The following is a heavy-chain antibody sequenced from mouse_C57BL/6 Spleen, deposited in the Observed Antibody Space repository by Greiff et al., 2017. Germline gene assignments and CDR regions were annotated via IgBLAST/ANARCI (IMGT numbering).Heavy chain of an antibody. J-gene: IGHJ2*01. CDR3: TRGGYYGSSFFDY. D-gene: IGHD1-1*01. V-gene: IGHV1-15*01. Sequence: QVQLQQSGAELVRPGASVTLSCKASGYTFTDYEMHWVKQTPVHGLEWIGAIDPETGGTAYNQKFKGKAILTADKSSSTAYMELRSLTSEDSAVYYCTRGGYYGSSFFDYWGQGTTLTVSS. CDR2: IDPETGGT. CDR1: GYTFTDYE.